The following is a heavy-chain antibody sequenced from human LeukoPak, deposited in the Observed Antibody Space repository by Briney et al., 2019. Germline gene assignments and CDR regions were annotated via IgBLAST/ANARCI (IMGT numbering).Heavy chain of an antibody. J-gene: IGHJ4*02. CDR1: GGSISSSSYY. Sequence: SETLSLTCTVSGGSISSSSYYWGSIRQPPGKGLEWIWSIYYSGRTYHNPSLKNRVTISVDTSKNQFSLKVSSVTAADTAVYYCASRIAVALNYFDYWGQGTLVTVSS. CDR3: ASRIAVALNYFDY. CDR2: IYYSGRT. V-gene: IGHV4-39*01. D-gene: IGHD6-19*01.